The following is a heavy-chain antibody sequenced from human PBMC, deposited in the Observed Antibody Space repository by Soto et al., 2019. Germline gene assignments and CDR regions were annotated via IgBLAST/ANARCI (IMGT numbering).Heavy chain of an antibody. D-gene: IGHD2-15*01. J-gene: IGHJ4*02. Sequence: GASVKLSCTDSGDTFTIYDINWVRQATGQGLEWMGWMNPNSGNTGYAQKFQGRVTMTRNTSISTAYMELSGLRSEDTAVYYCARGQGYCSGGSCYGVYYYFDYWGQGTLVTVSS. V-gene: IGHV1-8*01. CDR1: GDTFTIYD. CDR3: ARGQGYCSGGSCYGVYYYFDY. CDR2: MNPNSGNT.